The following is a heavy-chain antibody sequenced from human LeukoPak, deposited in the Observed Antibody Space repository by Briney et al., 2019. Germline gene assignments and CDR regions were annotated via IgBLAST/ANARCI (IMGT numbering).Heavy chain of an antibody. Sequence: GSLRLSCVASGFTFSSYGMHWVRQAPGKGLEWVAFIRYDGSNKYYADSVKGRFTISRDNSKNTLYLQMNSLRAEDTAVYYCARDLGGDFDYWGQGTLVTVSS. CDR1: GFTFSSYG. J-gene: IGHJ4*02. D-gene: IGHD3-10*01. V-gene: IGHV3-30*02. CDR3: ARDLGGDFDY. CDR2: IRYDGSNK.